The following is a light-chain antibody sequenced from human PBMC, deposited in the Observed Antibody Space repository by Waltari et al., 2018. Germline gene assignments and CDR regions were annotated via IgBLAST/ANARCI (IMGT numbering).Light chain of an antibody. CDR2: WAS. J-gene: IGKJ5*01. V-gene: IGKV4-1*01. Sequence: DIVMTQSPDSLAVSLGARDNINCKSSQSVSYNSNNENYLAWYQHKPGQPPKLLISWASTRESGVPDRFSGSGSGTDFTLTISSLQPEDVAVYYCQHYSGTSSAFGQGTRLEIK. CDR3: QHYSGTSSA. CDR1: QSVSYNSNNENY.